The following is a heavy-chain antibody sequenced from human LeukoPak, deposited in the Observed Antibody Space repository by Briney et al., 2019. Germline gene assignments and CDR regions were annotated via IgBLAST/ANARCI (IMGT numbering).Heavy chain of an antibody. D-gene: IGHD3-22*01. CDR1: GGSFSGYY. J-gene: IGHJ3*02. CDR3: ASSYYYDSSAPYAFHI. CDR2: IKHRGST. Sequence: SETLSLTCAVYGGSFSGYYWSWIRQPPGKGLEWIGEIKHRGSTNYNPSLKSRVTMSRDTSKTQSSLKLSSVPAADTAVYYCASSYYYDSSAPYAFHIWGQGTMVTVSS. V-gene: IGHV4-34*01.